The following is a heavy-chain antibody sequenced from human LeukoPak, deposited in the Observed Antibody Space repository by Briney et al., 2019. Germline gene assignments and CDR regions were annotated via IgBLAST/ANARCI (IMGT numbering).Heavy chain of an antibody. V-gene: IGHV4-34*01. CDR3: ARGYDYVWGSYRYYYYYMDV. CDR1: GFYVSSGYY. D-gene: IGHD3-16*02. CDR2: INHSGST. J-gene: IGHJ6*03. Sequence: SETLSLTCTVSGFYVSSGYYWGWIRQPPGKGLEWIGEINHSGSTNYNPSLKSRVTISVDTSKNQFSLKLSSVTAADTAVYYCARGYDYVWGSYRYYYYYMDVWGKGTTVTISS.